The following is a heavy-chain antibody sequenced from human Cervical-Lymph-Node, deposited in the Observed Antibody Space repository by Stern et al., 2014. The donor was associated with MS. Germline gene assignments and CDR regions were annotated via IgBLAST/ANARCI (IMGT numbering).Heavy chain of an antibody. CDR2: ITNVGST. D-gene: IGHD1-1*01. Sequence: EVQLVESGGGVIQPGGSLRLSCTASGFTVSRDYMTWVRQAPGKGLEWFSLITNVGSTFYPDSVKGRFTISRDDSKNTVYLHMTSLRAEDTAMYYCARDTSSPERSDWWGQGTLVTVSS. J-gene: IGHJ4*02. CDR1: GFTVSRDY. V-gene: IGHV3-53*01. CDR3: ARDTSSPERSDW.